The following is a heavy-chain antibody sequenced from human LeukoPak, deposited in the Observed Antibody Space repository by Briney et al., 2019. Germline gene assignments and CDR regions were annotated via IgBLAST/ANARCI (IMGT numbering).Heavy chain of an antibody. CDR3: ARLDYYYYYGMDV. Sequence: ASVKVSCKASGYTFTGYYMHWVRQAPGQGLEWMGWINPNSGGTNYAQKFQGWVTMTRDTSTSTAYMELRSLRSDDTAVYYCARLDYYYYYGMDVWGKGTTVTVSS. V-gene: IGHV1-2*04. CDR2: INPNSGGT. CDR1: GYTFTGYY. J-gene: IGHJ6*04.